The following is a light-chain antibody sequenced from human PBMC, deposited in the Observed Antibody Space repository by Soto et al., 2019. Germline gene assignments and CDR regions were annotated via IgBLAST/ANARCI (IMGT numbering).Light chain of an antibody. CDR2: EVT. J-gene: IGLJ2*01. CDR1: SSDVGGYNY. V-gene: IGLV2-14*01. CDR3: TSYARTSTLV. Sequence: QSVLTQPASVSGSPGRSITISCTGTSSDVGGYNYVSWYQQHPGKAPKLMIYEVTNRPSGVSSRFSASKSGNTASLTISGLQAEDEADYYCTSYARTSTLVFGGGTKVTVL.